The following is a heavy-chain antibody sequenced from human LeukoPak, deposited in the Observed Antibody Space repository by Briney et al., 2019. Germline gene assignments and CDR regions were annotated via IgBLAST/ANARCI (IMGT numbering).Heavy chain of an antibody. CDR3: AREGITMIPYYYYYMDV. CDR1: GFTFSSYG. D-gene: IGHD3-22*01. J-gene: IGHJ6*03. Sequence: GGSLRLSCAASGFTFSSYGMHWVRQAPGKGLEWVAFIRYDGSNKYYADSVKGRFTISRDNSKNTLFLQMSSLTPEDTAVYYCAREGITMIPYYYYYMDVWGKGTTVTVSS. CDR2: IRYDGSNK. V-gene: IGHV3-30*02.